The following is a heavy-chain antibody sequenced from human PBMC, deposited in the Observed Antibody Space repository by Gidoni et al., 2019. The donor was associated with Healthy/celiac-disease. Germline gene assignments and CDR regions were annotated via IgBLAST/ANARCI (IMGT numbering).Heavy chain of an antibody. Sequence: QVQLVQSGAEVKKPGASVRVACKAAGYSLTSYGISWVRQAPGQGLEWMGWISAYNGNTNYAQKLQGRVTMTTVTSTSTAYMELRSLRSDDTAVYYCARVGGSSGPLPSLDYWGQGTLVTVSS. CDR2: ISAYNGNT. V-gene: IGHV1-18*01. CDR1: GYSLTSYG. J-gene: IGHJ4*02. CDR3: ARVGGSSGPLPSLDY. D-gene: IGHD6-19*01.